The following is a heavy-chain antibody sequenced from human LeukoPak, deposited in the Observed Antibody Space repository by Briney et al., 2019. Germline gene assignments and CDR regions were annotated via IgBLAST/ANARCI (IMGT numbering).Heavy chain of an antibody. D-gene: IGHD5-12*01. CDR1: GFTISSYC. Sequence: WRYLRLTCATSGFTISSYCMHWVRQAPGKGLEGVAVIWYDGSNRYYADPVKGRFTTSRDNSKNTLCLQLKSRRADDKAAYYCSRVRGDIVATIKGSNWFDPGKQGSLVTVSS. CDR2: IWYDGSNR. V-gene: IGHV3-33*01. CDR3: SRVRGDIVATIKGSNWFDP. J-gene: IGHJ5*02.